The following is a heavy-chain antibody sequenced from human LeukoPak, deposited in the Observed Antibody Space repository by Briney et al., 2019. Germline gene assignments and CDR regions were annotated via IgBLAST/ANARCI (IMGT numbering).Heavy chain of an antibody. CDR1: GYTFTGYY. CDR3: ARDLGYCSNTSCYPWFDP. V-gene: IGHV1-2*02. D-gene: IGHD2-2*01. J-gene: IGHJ5*02. Sequence: ASVKVSCKASGYTFTGYYMHWVRQAPGQGLEWMGWINPNSGGTNYAQKFQGRVTMTRDTSISTAYMELSRLRSDDTAVYYCARDLGYCSNTSCYPWFDPWGQGTLVTVSS. CDR2: INPNSGGT.